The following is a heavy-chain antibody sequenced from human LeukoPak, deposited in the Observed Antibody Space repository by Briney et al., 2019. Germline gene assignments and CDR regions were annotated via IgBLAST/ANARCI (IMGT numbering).Heavy chain of an antibody. Sequence: GGSLRLSCAASGFTFSSYNMNWVRQAPGKGLEWVSSISSSSSYIYYADSVKGRFTISRDNAKNSLYLQMNSLRAEDTAVYYCAREPFRMATFDYWGQGTLVTVSS. CDR1: GFTFSSYN. D-gene: IGHD2-8*01. CDR2: ISSSSSYI. V-gene: IGHV3-21*01. J-gene: IGHJ4*02. CDR3: AREPFRMATFDY.